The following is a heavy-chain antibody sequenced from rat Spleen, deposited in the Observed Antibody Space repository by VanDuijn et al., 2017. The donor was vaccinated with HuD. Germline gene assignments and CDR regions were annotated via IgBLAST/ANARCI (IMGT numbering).Heavy chain of an antibody. Sequence: EVQLVESGGGLVQPGRSMKLSCAASGFTFSDYGMAWVLQAPTKGLEWVASISYDCSTTYYRDSVKGRFTISRDNAKITLYLQMDSLRSEDTATYYCVRGYYFDCWGQGVMVTVSS. CDR2: ISYDCSTT. V-gene: IGHV5-29*01. CDR3: VRGYYFDC. CDR1: GFTFSDYG. J-gene: IGHJ2*01.